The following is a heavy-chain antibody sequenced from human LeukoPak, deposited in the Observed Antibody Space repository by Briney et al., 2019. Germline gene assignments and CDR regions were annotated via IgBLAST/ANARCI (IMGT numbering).Heavy chain of an antibody. CDR1: GGSISSSSYY. CDR3: GRGGGYSGSPSA. V-gene: IGHV4-39*07. D-gene: IGHD1-26*01. J-gene: IGHJ5*02. Sequence: SETLSLTCTVSGGSISSSSYYWGWIRQPPGKGLEWIGSIYYSGSTYYNPSLKSRVTISVDTSKNQFSLKLSSVTAADTAVYYCGRGGGYSGSPSAWGQGTLVTVSS. CDR2: IYYSGST.